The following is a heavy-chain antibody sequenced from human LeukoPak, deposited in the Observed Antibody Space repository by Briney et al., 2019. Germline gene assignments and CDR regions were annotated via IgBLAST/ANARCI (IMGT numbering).Heavy chain of an antibody. CDR1: GYTFSTYG. V-gene: IGHV1-18*01. D-gene: IGHD3-22*01. Sequence: ASVKVSCKTSGYTFSTYGIAWVRQAPGQGLEWMGWISAYNGNTNYAQNLQGRVTMTTDTSTSTAYMELRSLTSDDTAVYYCARAYSSGYPGAFDIWGQETMVTVSS. CDR2: ISAYNGNT. J-gene: IGHJ3*02. CDR3: ARAYSSGYPGAFDI.